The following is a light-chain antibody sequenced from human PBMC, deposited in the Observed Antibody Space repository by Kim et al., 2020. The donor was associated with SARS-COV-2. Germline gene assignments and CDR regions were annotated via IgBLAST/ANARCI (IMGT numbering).Light chain of an antibody. CDR2: DNT. J-gene: IGLJ1*01. CDR3: QSYDSSLSGFYV. CDR1: SSNIGAGYD. Sequence: QSVLTQPPSVSGAPGQRVTISCTGSSSNIGAGYDVHWYQQVPGTVPKLLIYDNTNRPSGVPDRFSGSNSGTSASLAITGLQAEDEADYYCQSYDSSLSGFYVFGTGNKVTVL. V-gene: IGLV1-40*01.